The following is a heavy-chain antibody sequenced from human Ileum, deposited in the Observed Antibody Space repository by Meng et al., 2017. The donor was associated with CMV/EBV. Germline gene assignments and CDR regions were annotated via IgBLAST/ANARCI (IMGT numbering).Heavy chain of an antibody. CDR2: INPSGGTT. J-gene: IGHJ4*02. D-gene: IGHD3-10*01. CDR3: ARPGEGYASGSYAY. V-gene: IGHV1-46*01. Sequence: ASVKVSCKASGYIFASYYMHWVRQAPGQGPEWMGIINPSGGTTSYAQKFQGRVTMTRDTSTSTVYMELSSLRSEDTAVYYCARPGEGYASGSYAYWGQGTLVTVPQ. CDR1: GYIFASYY.